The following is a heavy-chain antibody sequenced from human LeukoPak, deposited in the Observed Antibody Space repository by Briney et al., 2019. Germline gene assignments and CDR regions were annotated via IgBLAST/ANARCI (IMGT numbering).Heavy chain of an antibody. D-gene: IGHD2-2*01. Sequence: GGSLRLSCAASGFTFSTYAMDWVRQAPGKGLEWVSYLSSSSSVIYHADSVKGRFTISRDNAKNSLYLQMNSLRAEDTAVYYCARELSLGAAAGVGYWGQGTLVTVSS. CDR1: GFTFSTYA. J-gene: IGHJ4*02. CDR3: ARELSLGAAAGVGY. V-gene: IGHV3-48*01. CDR2: LSSSSSVI.